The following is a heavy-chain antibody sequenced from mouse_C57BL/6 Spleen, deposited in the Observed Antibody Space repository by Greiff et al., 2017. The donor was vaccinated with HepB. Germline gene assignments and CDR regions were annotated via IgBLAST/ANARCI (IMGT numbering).Heavy chain of an antibody. CDR1: GYTFTSYW. J-gene: IGHJ3*01. V-gene: IGHV1-72*01. D-gene: IGHD4-1*01. CDR3: AWEGFAY. Sequence: QVQLQQPGAELVKPGASVKLSCKASGYTFTSYWMHWVKQRPGRGLEWIGRIDPNSGGTKYTEKFKCKATLTVDKPSSTVYMQLSSLTSEDSAVYYCAWEGFAYWGQGTLLTVSA. CDR2: IDPNSGGT.